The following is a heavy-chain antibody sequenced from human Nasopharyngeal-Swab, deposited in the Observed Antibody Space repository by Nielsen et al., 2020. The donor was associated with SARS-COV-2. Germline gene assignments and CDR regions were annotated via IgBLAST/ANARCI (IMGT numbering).Heavy chain of an antibody. J-gene: IGHJ6*02. CDR2: INHRGST. V-gene: IGHV4-34*01. CDR3: ARGRPITMVRGGKYYYAMDV. D-gene: IGHD3-10*01. Sequence: GSLTLSCAVYGGSFSGFYWIWIRQPPGKGLEWIGEINHRGSTNYNPSLKSRIAISVDTSKNHFSLRLSSVTAADTAVYYCARGRPITMVRGGKYYYAMDVWGQGTTVTVSS. CDR1: GGSFSGFY.